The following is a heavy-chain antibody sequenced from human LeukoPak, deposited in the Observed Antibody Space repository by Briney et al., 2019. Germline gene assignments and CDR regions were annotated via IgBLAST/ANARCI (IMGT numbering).Heavy chain of an antibody. D-gene: IGHD3-16*01. CDR3: ARFTPQGYGWGGYNRFDP. CDR2: IYYSGST. CDR1: GGSISSYY. Sequence: PSETLSLTCTVSGGSISSYYWNWIRQPPGKGLEWIGYIYYSGSTNYNPSLMSRVTISVDTSKNQFSLNLTSVTAADTAVYYCARFTPQGYGWGGYNRFDPWGQGTLVTVSS. J-gene: IGHJ5*02. V-gene: IGHV4-59*01.